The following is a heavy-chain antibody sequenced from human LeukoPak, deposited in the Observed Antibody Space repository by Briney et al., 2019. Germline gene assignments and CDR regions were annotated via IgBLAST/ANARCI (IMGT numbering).Heavy chain of an antibody. J-gene: IGHJ4*02. V-gene: IGHV3-23*01. CDR1: EFSVGSNY. Sequence: GGSLRLSCAASEFSVGSNYMTWVRQAPGKGLEWVSAISGSGGSIYYADSVKGRFTISRDNSKNTLYLQMNSLRAEDTAVYYCAKRDYWGQGTLVTVSS. CDR2: ISGSGGSI. CDR3: AKRDY.